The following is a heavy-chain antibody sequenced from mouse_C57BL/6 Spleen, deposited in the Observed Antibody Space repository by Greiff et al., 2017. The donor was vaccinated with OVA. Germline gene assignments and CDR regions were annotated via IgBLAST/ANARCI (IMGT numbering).Heavy chain of an antibody. V-gene: IGHV1-15*01. CDR3: RRRGAYDYDGGY. Sequence: QVQLQQSGAELVRPGASVTLSCKASGYTFTDYEMHWVKQTPVHGLEWIGAIDPETGGTAYNQKFKGKAILTAAKSSSTAYMELRSLTSEDSAVYYCRRRGAYDYDGGYWGQGTTLTVSS. CDR1: GYTFTDYE. CDR2: IDPETGGT. J-gene: IGHJ2*01. D-gene: IGHD2-4*01.